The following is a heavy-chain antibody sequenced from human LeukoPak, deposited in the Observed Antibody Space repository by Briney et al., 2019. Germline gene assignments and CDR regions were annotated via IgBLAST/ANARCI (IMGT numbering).Heavy chain of an antibody. Sequence: ASVKVSCKASGYTFTSYAMNWVRQAPGQGLEWMGWINTNTGNPTYAQGFTGRFVFSLDTSVSTAYLQISSLKAEDTAVYYCARVYDGSGSYYQDDYWGQGTLVTVSS. J-gene: IGHJ4*02. CDR3: ARVYDGSGSYYQDDY. D-gene: IGHD3-10*01. V-gene: IGHV7-4-1*02. CDR1: GYTFTSYA. CDR2: INTNTGNP.